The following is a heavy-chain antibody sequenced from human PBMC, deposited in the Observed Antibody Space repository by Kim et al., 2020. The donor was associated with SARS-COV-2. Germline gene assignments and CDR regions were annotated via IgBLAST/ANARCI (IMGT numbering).Heavy chain of an antibody. CDR2: I. Sequence: IYYADSVKGRFTISRDNAKNSLYLQMNSLRAEDTAVYYCAREGTVGWFDPWGQGTLVTVSS. CDR3: AREGTVGWFDP. J-gene: IGHJ5*02. D-gene: IGHD4-4*01. V-gene: IGHV3-48*04.